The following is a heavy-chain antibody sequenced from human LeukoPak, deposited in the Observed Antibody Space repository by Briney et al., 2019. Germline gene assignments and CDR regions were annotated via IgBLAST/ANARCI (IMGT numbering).Heavy chain of an antibody. D-gene: IGHD1-1*01. V-gene: IGHV4-34*01. Sequence: SETLSLTCAVYGGSFSGYYWSWIRQPPGKGLEWIGEINHSGSTNYNPSLKSRVTISVDTSKNQFSLKLSSVTAAGTAVYYCARGHAGPPGDYYYYMDVWDKGTTVTVSS. CDR1: GGSFSGYY. CDR3: ARGHAGPPGDYYYYMDV. J-gene: IGHJ6*03. CDR2: INHSGST.